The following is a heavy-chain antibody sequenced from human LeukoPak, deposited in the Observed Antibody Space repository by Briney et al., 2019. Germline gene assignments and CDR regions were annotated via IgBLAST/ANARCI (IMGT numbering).Heavy chain of an antibody. CDR2: INPNSGGT. J-gene: IGHJ4*02. Sequence: ASVKVSCKASGYTFTGYYMHWVRQAPGQGLEWMGWINPNSGGTNYAQKFQGRVTMTRDTSISTAYMELSRLRSDDTAVYYCARDLYRSSPYYFDYWGQGTLVTVSS. CDR1: GYTFTGYY. CDR3: ARDLYRSSPYYFDY. V-gene: IGHV1-2*02. D-gene: IGHD2-15*01.